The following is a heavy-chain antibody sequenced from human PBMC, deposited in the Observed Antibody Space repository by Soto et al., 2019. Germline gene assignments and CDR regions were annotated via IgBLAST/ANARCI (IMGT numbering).Heavy chain of an antibody. V-gene: IGHV3-21*01. J-gene: IGHJ6*03. CDR1: GFTFNNYN. D-gene: IGHD2-15*01. CDR3: SGVLTGTPNYYYMDV. CDR2: IGTSSSYI. Sequence: EVQLVESGGGLVKPGGSLRLSCAASGFTFNNYNMNWVRQAPGKGLXXXSSIGTSSSYIYYADSLKGRFTISRDNAENSXXXXXXXLXAEDTAVYYCSGVLTGTPNYYYMDVWGEGTTVTVSS.